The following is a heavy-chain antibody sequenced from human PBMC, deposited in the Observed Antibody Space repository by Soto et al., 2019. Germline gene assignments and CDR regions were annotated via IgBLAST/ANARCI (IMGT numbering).Heavy chain of an antibody. D-gene: IGHD3-22*01. Sequence: GGSLRLSCAASGFTFDDYAMHWVRQAPGKGLEWVAVISYDGSNKYYADSVKGRFTISRDNSKNTLYLQMNSLRAEDTAVYYCARDRRPSSGPDYWGQGTLVTVSS. CDR1: GFTFDDYA. J-gene: IGHJ4*02. CDR3: ARDRRPSSGPDY. CDR2: ISYDGSNK. V-gene: IGHV3-30-3*01.